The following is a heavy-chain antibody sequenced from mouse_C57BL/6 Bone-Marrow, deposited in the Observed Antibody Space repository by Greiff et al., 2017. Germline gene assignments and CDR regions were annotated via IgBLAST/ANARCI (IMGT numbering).Heavy chain of an antibody. J-gene: IGHJ2*01. V-gene: IGHV1-82*01. D-gene: IGHD2-1*01. CDR3: ASRYGNFLDY. Sequence: QVQLQQSGPELVKPGASVKISCKASGYAFSSSWMNWVKQRPGKGLEWIGRIYPGDGDTNYNGKFKGKATLTADKSSSTAYMQLSSLTSEDSAVYFCASRYGNFLDYWGKGTTLTVSS. CDR2: IYPGDGDT. CDR1: GYAFSSSW.